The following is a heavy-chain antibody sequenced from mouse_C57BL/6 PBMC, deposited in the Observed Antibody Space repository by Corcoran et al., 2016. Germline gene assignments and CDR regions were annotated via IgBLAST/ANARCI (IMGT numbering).Heavy chain of an antibody. Sequence: EVQLQQSVAELVRPGASVKLSCTASGFTIKNTYMHWVKQRPEQGLEWIGRIDPANGNTKYAPKFQGKATITADTSSNTAYLQLSSLTSEDTAIYYCSYGSSGWDYWGQGTPLPVSS. J-gene: IGHJ2*01. CDR3: SYGSSGWDY. CDR2: IDPANGNT. CDR1: GFTIKNTY. V-gene: IGHV14-3*01. D-gene: IGHD1-1*01.